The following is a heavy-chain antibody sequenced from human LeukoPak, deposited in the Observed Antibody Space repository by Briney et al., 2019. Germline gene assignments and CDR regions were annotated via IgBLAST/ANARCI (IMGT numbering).Heavy chain of an antibody. CDR3: ATAKRGPAPFDY. V-gene: IGHV1-24*01. CDR1: XXXXXXXX. J-gene: IGHJ4*02. D-gene: IGHD2-2*01. CDR2: FDPEDGET. Sequence: VXXSCKVXXXXXXXXXMHXXXXAXXXXLXXMGGFDPEDGETIYAQKFQGRVTMTEDTSTDTAYMELSSLRSEDTAVYYCATAKRGPAPFDYWGQGTLVTVSS.